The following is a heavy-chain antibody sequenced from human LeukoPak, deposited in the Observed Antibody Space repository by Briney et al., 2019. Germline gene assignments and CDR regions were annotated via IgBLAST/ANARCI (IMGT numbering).Heavy chain of an antibody. Sequence: PSETLSLICSVSGGSINSYWWSWIRQPAGKGLEFIGRIYTTGMTNYNPSLKSRVSMSVDTSKNKFSLELRSVTAADTAVYFCARAGYYYDSSGYFDYWGQGTLVTVSS. J-gene: IGHJ4*02. CDR2: IYTTGMT. D-gene: IGHD3-22*01. CDR3: ARAGYYYDSSGYFDY. V-gene: IGHV4-4*07. CDR1: GGSINSYW.